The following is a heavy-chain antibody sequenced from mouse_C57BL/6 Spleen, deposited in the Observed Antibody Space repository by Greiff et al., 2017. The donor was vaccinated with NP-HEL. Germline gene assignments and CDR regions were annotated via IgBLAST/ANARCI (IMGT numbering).Heavy chain of an antibody. CDR1: GYAFSSYW. Sequence: VQLQQSGASVKISCKASGYAFSSYWMNWVKQRPGKGLEWIGQLYPGDGDTNYNGKFKGKVTLTADKSSSTAYMQLSSLTSEDSAVYFCARMGYGSKDYFDYWGQGTTLTVSS. CDR2: LYPGDGDT. V-gene: IGHV1-80*01. J-gene: IGHJ2*01. D-gene: IGHD1-1*01. CDR3: ARMGYGSKDYFDY.